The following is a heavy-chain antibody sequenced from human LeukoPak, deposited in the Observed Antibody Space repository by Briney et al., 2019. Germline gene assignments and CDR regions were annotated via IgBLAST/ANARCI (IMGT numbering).Heavy chain of an antibody. Sequence: SETLSLTCTVSGGSISTHYWSWIRQPPGKGLEWIGYIYYSGSTNYNPSLKSRVTISVDTSKNQFSLKLSSVTAADTAVYYCARGRHRSRLNYYYYGMDVWGQGTTVTVSS. CDR1: GGSISTHY. J-gene: IGHJ6*02. CDR3: ARGRHRSRLNYYYYGMDV. V-gene: IGHV4-59*11. D-gene: IGHD3-16*02. CDR2: IYYSGST.